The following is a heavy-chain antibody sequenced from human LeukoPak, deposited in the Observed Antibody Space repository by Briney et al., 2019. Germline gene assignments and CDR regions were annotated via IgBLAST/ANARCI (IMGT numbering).Heavy chain of an antibody. Sequence: GGSLRLSCAASGFTFSDYYMSWIRQAPGKGLEWVSYISSSGSTIYYADSVKGRFTISRDNAKNSLYLQMNSLRAEDTAVYYCARDPIYLLWFRDDWGQGTLVTVSS. J-gene: IGHJ4*02. CDR3: ARDPIYLLWFRDD. D-gene: IGHD3-10*01. V-gene: IGHV3-11*01. CDR2: ISSSGSTI. CDR1: GFTFSDYY.